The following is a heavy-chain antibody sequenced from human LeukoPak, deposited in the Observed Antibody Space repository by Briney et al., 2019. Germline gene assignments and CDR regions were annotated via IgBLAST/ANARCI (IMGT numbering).Heavy chain of an antibody. D-gene: IGHD1-14*01. J-gene: IGHJ5*02. CDR2: ISSSGSTI. V-gene: IGHV3-48*03. CDR3: ARQVPENWFDP. Sequence: PGGSLRLSCAASGFTFSSYEMNWVRQAPGKGLEWVSYISSSGSTIYYADSVKGRFTISRDNAKNSLYLQMNSLRAEDTAVYYCARQVPENWFDPWGQGTLVTVSS. CDR1: GFTFSSYE.